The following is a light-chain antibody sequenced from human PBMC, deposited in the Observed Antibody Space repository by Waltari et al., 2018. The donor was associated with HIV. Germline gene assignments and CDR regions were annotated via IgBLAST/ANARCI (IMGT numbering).Light chain of an antibody. Sequence: QSVLTPPPPASGTPGQRVTISCSVTRSNIGSTTVSSYQQLPGTAPKLFIYSNNQRPSGVPDRFSGSKSGTSASLAISGLQSEDEADYYCAAWDDSLNGWVFGGGTKLTVV. CDR2: SNN. V-gene: IGLV1-44*01. J-gene: IGLJ3*02. CDR1: RSNIGSTT. CDR3: AAWDDSLNGWV.